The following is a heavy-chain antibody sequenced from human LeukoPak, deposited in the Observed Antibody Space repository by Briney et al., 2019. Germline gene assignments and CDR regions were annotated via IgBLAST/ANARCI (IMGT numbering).Heavy chain of an antibody. CDR3: AREDSGTYPAGG. V-gene: IGHV4-61*02. D-gene: IGHD1-26*01. CDR2: IYTSGST. CDR1: GGSISSGSYY. J-gene: IGHJ4*02. Sequence: SETLSLTCTVSGGSISSGSYYWSWIRQPAGKGLEWIGRIYTSGSTNYNPSLKSRVTISVDTSKNQFSLKVNSVTAADTAVYYCAREDSGTYPAGGWGQGTLVTVSS.